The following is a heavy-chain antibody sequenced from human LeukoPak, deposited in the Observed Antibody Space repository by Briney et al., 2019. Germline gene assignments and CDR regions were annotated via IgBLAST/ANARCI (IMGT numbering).Heavy chain of an antibody. Sequence: SETLSLTCTVSGGXISSYYCSWIRQPPGKGLEWIGYIYYSGSTNYNPSLKSRVTISVDTSTNQFSLKLSSVTAADTAVYYCARRSSGRSAYYYGMDVWGQGTTVTVSS. D-gene: IGHD2-15*01. V-gene: IGHV4-59*08. CDR1: GGXISSYY. CDR3: ARRSSGRSAYYYGMDV. J-gene: IGHJ6*02. CDR2: IYYSGST.